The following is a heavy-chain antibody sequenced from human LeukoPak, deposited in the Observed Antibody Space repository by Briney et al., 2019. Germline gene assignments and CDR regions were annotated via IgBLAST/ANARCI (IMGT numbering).Heavy chain of an antibody. CDR3: ARSLDVEGTSSGYVGRFDH. D-gene: IGHD5-12*01. CDR1: GFTFRNHA. V-gene: IGHV3-23*01. CDR2: ISGTGGTT. J-gene: IGHJ4*02. Sequence: GGSLRLSWAASGFTFRNHAMSWVRHAPGKGLEWVSAISGTGGTTSFTDSVKGRLTIPRDNPENTLYLQMNSMRVEDTALYYCARSLDVEGTSSGYVGRFDHWGQGTLVTVSS.